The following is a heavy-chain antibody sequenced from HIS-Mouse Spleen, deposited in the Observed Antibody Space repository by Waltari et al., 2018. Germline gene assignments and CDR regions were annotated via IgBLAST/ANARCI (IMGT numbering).Heavy chain of an antibody. Sequence: QVQLQESGPGLVKPSETLSLTCTVSGGSISSYYWSWIRQPPGKGLEWIGYIYYSGSTNYNPSLKSRVTISVDTSKNQFSLKLSSVTAADTAVYYCAGRGYSYGDAFDIWGQGTMVTVSS. CDR3: AGRGYSYGDAFDI. D-gene: IGHD5-18*01. J-gene: IGHJ3*02. CDR2: IYYSGST. CDR1: GGSISSYY. V-gene: IGHV4-59*08.